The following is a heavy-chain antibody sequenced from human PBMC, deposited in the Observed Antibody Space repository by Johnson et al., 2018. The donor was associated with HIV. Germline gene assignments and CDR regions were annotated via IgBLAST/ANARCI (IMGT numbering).Heavy chain of an antibody. D-gene: IGHD3-3*01. Sequence: VQLVESGGGVVRPGGSLRLSCAASGFTVRSNYMSWVRQAPGKGLEWVSVIYSGGSTYYADTVKGRFTISRDNSKNTLYLDMNNLRVEDTAVYYCAKVDTVFGPMINYWYLNLWGRGSLVTV. V-gene: IGHV3-66*01. CDR3: AKVDTVFGPMINYWYLNL. J-gene: IGHJ2*01. CDR2: IYSGGST. CDR1: GFTVRSNY.